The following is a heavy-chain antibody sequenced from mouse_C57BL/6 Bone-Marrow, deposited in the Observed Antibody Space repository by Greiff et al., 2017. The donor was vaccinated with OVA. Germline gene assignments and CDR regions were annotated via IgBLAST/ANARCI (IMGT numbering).Heavy chain of an antibody. CDR1: GYTFTSYW. Sequence: QVQLQQPGTELVKLGASVKLSCKASGYTFTSYWMHWVKQRPGQGLEWIGNINPSNGGTNYNEKFKSKATLTVDKSSSTAYMQLSSLTSEDTAVYYCARWVTGGYTMDYWGQGTSVTVSA. CDR2: INPSNGGT. V-gene: IGHV1-53*01. CDR3: ARWVTGGYTMDY. J-gene: IGHJ4*01. D-gene: IGHD2-1*01.